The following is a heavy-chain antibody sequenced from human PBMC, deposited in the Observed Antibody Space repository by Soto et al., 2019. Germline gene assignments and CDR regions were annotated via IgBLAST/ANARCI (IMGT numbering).Heavy chain of an antibody. CDR2: IYYSERTSYNSGST. D-gene: IGHD2-15*01. J-gene: IGHJ3*02. CDR3: ASLYCSGGSCYPDAFDI. Sequence: SETLRRTCTVSADATTTSGHCWGWIRQRPGKWPGWVGSIYYSERTSYNSGSTYYSPSLKSRVAISGDTSKGQLSLKLSSVTAADTAVYYCASLYCSGGSCYPDAFDIWGQGTMVT. CDR1: ADATTTSGHC. V-gene: IGHV4-39*01.